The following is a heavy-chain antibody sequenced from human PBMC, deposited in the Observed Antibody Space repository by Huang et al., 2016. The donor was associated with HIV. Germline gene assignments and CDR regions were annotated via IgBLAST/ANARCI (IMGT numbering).Heavy chain of an antibody. CDR2: ISGYNGNT. Sequence: QVQLVQSGAEVKKPGASVKVSCKASGNTFSGYGISWVRQAPGQGLGWMGGISGYNGNTNYVENLQGRVTMTTDTSTSTAYMELRSLRSDDTAVYYCARDRRPYSGSYLGYWGQGTLVTVSS. CDR1: GNTFSGYG. J-gene: IGHJ4*02. D-gene: IGHD1-26*01. V-gene: IGHV1-18*04. CDR3: ARDRRPYSGSYLGY.